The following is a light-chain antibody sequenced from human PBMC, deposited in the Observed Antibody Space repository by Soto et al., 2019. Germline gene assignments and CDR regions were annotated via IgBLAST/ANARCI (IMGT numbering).Light chain of an antibody. CDR1: QSVSSSY. J-gene: IGKJ3*01. Sequence: EIVLTQSPGTLSLSPGERATLSCRASQSVSSSYLAWYQQKPGQALRLLIHGASSRATGIPDRFSGSGSGTDFTLTISRLEPEDFAVYYCQQYGSSIFTFGPGTKVDIK. CDR3: QQYGSSIFT. V-gene: IGKV3-20*01. CDR2: GAS.